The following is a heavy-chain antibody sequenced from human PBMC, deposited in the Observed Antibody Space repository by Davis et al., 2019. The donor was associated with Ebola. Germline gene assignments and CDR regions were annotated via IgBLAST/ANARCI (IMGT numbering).Heavy chain of an antibody. J-gene: IGHJ6*02. V-gene: IGHV1-46*01. CDR1: GYTFTNYY. Sequence: AASVKVSCKASGYTFTNYYMHWVRQAPGQGLEWMGIINPSGGSTSYAQKFQGRVTMTRDTSTSTVYMELSSLRSEDTAVYYCARGGESLLHYYYYGMDVWGQGTTVTVSS. CDR3: ARGGESLLHYYYYGMDV. CDR2: INPSGGST.